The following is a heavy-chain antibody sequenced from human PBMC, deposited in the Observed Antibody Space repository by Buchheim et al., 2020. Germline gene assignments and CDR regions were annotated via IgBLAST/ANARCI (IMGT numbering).Heavy chain of an antibody. Sequence: EVQLVQSGAEVKRPGESLKISCQGSGYSFTGAYIAWVHQMPGKGLEWMGNIYPGDSYTAYNPSFQGQVTMSVDKSIRTAYLQWYSLKASDSAVYYCARRVRDSSGYNFDFWGQGTL. D-gene: IGHD5-18*01. CDR3: ARRVRDSSGYNFDF. V-gene: IGHV5-51*07. J-gene: IGHJ4*02. CDR1: GYSFTGAY. CDR2: IYPGDSYT.